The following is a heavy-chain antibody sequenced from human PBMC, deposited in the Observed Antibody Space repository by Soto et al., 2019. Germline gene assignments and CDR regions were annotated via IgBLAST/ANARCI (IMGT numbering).Heavy chain of an antibody. Sequence: QVQLVQSGGEVKKPGASVKVSCKTSGYSFTTYGISWVRQAPGQGLEWMGWISAYNGNTNYAQKLQRRVTMTTATSTSTAYMELRSLRSDDTAVYYCAREGPAPYSYYGMDVWGQGSTVTVSS. J-gene: IGHJ6*02. CDR3: AREGPAPYSYYGMDV. CDR1: GYSFTTYG. V-gene: IGHV1-18*01. CDR2: ISAYNGNT.